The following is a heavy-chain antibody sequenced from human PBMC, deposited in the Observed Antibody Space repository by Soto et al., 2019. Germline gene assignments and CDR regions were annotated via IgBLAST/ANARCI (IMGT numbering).Heavy chain of an antibody. CDR1: GYSFTSYW. CDR2: IYPGDSDT. V-gene: IGHV5-51*01. Sequence: PGESLKISCKGSGYSFTSYWIGWVRQMPGKGLEWMGIIYPGDSDTRYSPSFQGQVTISADKSISTAYLQWSSLKASDTAMYYCARHKTGGGLWDHYYYYYMDVWGKGTTVTVSS. CDR3: ARHKTGGGLWDHYYYYYMDV. J-gene: IGHJ6*03. D-gene: IGHD1-26*01.